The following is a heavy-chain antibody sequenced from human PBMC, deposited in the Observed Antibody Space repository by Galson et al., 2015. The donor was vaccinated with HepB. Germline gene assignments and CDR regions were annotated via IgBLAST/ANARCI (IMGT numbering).Heavy chain of an antibody. J-gene: IGHJ6*03. Sequence: SLRLSCAASGFALSGYAMDWVRQAPGKGLEWVAVIWSDGHNKYYADSVKGRFTISRDSSKNTLYLRMSSLRADDSAVYYCARDPRYYMDVWGKGTTVTVSS. CDR1: GFALSGYA. CDR2: IWSDGHNK. V-gene: IGHV3-33*01. CDR3: ARDPRYYMDV.